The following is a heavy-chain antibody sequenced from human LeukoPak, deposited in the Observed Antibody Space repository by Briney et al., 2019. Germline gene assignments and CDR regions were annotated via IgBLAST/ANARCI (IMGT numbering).Heavy chain of an antibody. CDR1: GFTFSSYA. CDR3: AKSSYYDASGYYREYYFDY. V-gene: IGHV3-23*01. Sequence: GGSLRLSCAASGFTFSSYAMSWVRQAPGKGLEWVSAISGSGGSTHYADSVKGRFTISRDKTKNTLYLQMNSLRAEDTAVYYCAKSSYYDASGYYREYYFDYWGQGTLVTVSS. CDR2: ISGSGGST. D-gene: IGHD3-22*01. J-gene: IGHJ4*02.